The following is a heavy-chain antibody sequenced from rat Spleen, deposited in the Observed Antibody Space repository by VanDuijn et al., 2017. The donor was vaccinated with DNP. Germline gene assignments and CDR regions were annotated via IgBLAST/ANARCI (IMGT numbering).Heavy chain of an antibody. J-gene: IGHJ4*01. D-gene: IGHD1-12*02. V-gene: IGHV2-30*01. CDR3: TRDQDYYYDGGYYPTLDA. CDR1: GFSLTSYN. CDR2: IWTGGNT. Sequence: QVQLKESGPGLVQPSQTLSLTCTVSGFSLTSYNVHWVRQPTGKGLEWMGIIWTGGNTDYNSTLKSRLSISRDTSKNQVFLKMNSLQTDDTGTYYCTRDQDYYYDGGYYPTLDAWGQGTSVTVSS.